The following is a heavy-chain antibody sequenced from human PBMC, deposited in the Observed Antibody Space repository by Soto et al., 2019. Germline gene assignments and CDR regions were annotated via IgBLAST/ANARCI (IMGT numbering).Heavy chain of an antibody. CDR1: GFIFSDYY. V-gene: IGHV3-11*05. CDR3: ARENYYKMDV. Sequence: QVQLVESGGGLVKPGGSLRLYCAASGFIFSDYYMTWIRQSPGKGLEWISYISNSGITNYADSVKGRFTISRDNAKNSLYLQMHSLRAEDTAVYYCARENYYKMDVWGQGTTVTVSS. J-gene: IGHJ6*02. CDR2: ISNSGIT.